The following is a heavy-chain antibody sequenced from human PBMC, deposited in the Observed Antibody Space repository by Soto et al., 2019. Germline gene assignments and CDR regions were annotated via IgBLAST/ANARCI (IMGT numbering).Heavy chain of an antibody. Sequence: QVQLVQSGAEVKKPGYSVKVSCKASGGTFSSYAISWVRQAPGQGLEWMGGIIPIFGTANYAQKFQGRVTITADESTSTAYMELSSLRSEDTAVYYCARDSEGIVVVPAAPYGMDVWCQGTTVTVSS. CDR2: IIPIFGTA. V-gene: IGHV1-69*01. D-gene: IGHD2-2*01. CDR3: ARDSEGIVVVPAAPYGMDV. J-gene: IGHJ6*02. CDR1: GGTFSSYA.